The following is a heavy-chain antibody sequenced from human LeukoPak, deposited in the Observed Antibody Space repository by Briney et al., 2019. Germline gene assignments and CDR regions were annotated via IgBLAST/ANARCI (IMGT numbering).Heavy chain of an antibody. V-gene: IGHV3-30*18. Sequence: GGSLRLSCAASGFTFSSYGMHWVRQAPGKGLEWVALISYDGPIKYYADSVKGRFTISRDNSKNSLYLQMNSLRAEDTAVYYCAELGITMIGGVWGKGTTVTISS. CDR3: AELGITMIGGV. CDR1: GFTFSSYG. D-gene: IGHD3-10*02. J-gene: IGHJ6*04. CDR2: ISYDGPIK.